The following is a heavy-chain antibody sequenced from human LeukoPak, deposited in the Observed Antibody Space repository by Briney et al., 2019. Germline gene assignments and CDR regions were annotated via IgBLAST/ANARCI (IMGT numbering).Heavy chain of an antibody. D-gene: IGHD2-2*01. J-gene: IGHJ6*02. V-gene: IGHV1-18*01. CDR2: ISGDNGKT. CDR3: ARDEYCSSTSCYLGRWGHYYYYGMDV. Sequence: ASVKVSCKASGYTFSNFGISWVRQAPGQGLEWMGWISGDNGKTNSAPRLQGRITMTTDTSTNTAYMEVRAVRPDDTAVYYCARDEYCSSTSCYLGRWGHYYYYGMDVWGQGTTVTVSS. CDR1: GYTFSNFG.